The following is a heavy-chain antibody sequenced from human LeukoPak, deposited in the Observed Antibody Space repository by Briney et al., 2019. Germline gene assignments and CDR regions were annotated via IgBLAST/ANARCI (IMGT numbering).Heavy chain of an antibody. J-gene: IGHJ4*02. CDR2: IRYHGSDK. D-gene: IGHD2-2*01. CDR3: ARSPTSWYFDY. V-gene: IGHV3-30*02. CDR1: GFSFSGSV. Sequence: PGGSLTLSCAASGFSFSGSVMHWVRQAPGKGLEGVAFIRYHGSDKFYADSVKGRFTISRDNSKNTLYLQMNSLRPEDTSVYYCARSPTSWYFDYWGQGTLVTVSS.